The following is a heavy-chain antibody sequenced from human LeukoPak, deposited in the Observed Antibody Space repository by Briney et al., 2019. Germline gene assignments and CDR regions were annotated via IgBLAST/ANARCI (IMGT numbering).Heavy chain of an antibody. D-gene: IGHD3-3*01. V-gene: IGHV3-23*01. CDR2: ISGSGDST. CDR3: AKDMQRFLEGAFDI. Sequence: GGSLRLSCAASGFIFSSYTMSWVRQAPGKGLEWVSTISGSGDSTYYVDSVKGRFTISRDNSKITLYLQVNSLRAEDTAVYYCAKDMQRFLEGAFDIWGQGTMVTVSS. J-gene: IGHJ3*02. CDR1: GFIFSSYT.